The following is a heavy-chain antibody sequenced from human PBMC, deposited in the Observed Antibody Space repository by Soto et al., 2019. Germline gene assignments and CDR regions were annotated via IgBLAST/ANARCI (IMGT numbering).Heavy chain of an antibody. V-gene: IGHV3-9*01. Sequence: EVQLVESGGGMVQPGRSLRLSCAASGFIFEDYAMHWVRQAPGKGLEWVSSITWNSDSLAYTGSVKGRFTISRDNAKNSLSLEMDSLRPEDTALYYCTKSRGVAGRPLDDWGQGILVTVSS. J-gene: IGHJ4*02. CDR1: GFIFEDYA. CDR3: TKSRGVAGRPLDD. D-gene: IGHD6-6*01. CDR2: ITWNSDSL.